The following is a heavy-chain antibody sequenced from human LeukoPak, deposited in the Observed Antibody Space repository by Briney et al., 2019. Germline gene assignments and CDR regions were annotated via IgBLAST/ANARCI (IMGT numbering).Heavy chain of an antibody. J-gene: IGHJ3*02. Sequence: SETLSLTCAVYGGSFSGYYWSWIRQPPGKGLEWIGEINHSGSTNYNPSLKSRVTISVDTSKNQFSLKLSSVTAADTAVYYCASGGASDAFDIWAKGQWSPSLQ. CDR1: GGSFSGYY. CDR3: ASGGASDAFDI. CDR2: INHSGST. V-gene: IGHV4-34*01.